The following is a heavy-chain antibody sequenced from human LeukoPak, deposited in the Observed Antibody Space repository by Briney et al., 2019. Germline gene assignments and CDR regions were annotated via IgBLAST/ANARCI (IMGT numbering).Heavy chain of an antibody. Sequence: SETLSLTCTVSGVSISSGGYYWSWIRQHPGKGLEWIGYIYCSGTTYYNPSLKSRVTMSVDTSKNQFSLKLSSVTAADTAVYYCARDGGYGSGSYYFDHWGQGTLVTVSS. CDR2: IYCSGTT. V-gene: IGHV4-31*03. J-gene: IGHJ4*02. D-gene: IGHD3-10*01. CDR1: GVSISSGGYY. CDR3: ARDGGYGSGSYYFDH.